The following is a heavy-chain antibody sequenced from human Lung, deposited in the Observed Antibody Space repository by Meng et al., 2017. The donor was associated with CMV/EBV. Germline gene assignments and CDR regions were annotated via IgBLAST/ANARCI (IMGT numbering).Heavy chain of an antibody. CDR2: IYWDDDK. Sequence: SLPSSPVGVAWIRQPTGKALEWLAFIYWDDDKRYNPSLKNRLTITKDAPKNQVVLTMTNMDPADTGTYRCVHRKDYSGNWNGGSADFWGQGALVTVSS. J-gene: IGHJ4*02. CDR3: VHRKDYSGNWNGGSADF. V-gene: IGHV2-5*02. D-gene: IGHD1-1*01. CDR1: SLPSSPVG.